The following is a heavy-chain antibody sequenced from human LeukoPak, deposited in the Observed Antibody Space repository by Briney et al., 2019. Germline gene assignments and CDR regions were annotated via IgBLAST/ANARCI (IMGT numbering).Heavy chain of an antibody. V-gene: IGHV4-59*01. CDR3: ARGDYDFWSGNWRFDP. CDR2: IYYNGNT. CDR1: GEPLSSYY. Sequence: SETLSLTCLVSGEPLSSYYWSWIRQAPGRGPEYIGNIYYNGNTNYNPSLKSRVTISVDASKNQFSLKVDSVSAADTAVYYCARGDYDFWSGNWRFDPWGQGTLVTVSS. D-gene: IGHD3-3*01. J-gene: IGHJ5*02.